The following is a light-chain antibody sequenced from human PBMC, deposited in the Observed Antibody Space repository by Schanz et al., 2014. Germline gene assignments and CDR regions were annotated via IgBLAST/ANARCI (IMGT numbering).Light chain of an antibody. Sequence: QSVLTQPASVSGSPGQSVTISCTGISSDVGGYNYVSWYQQHPGKAPKLMIYDVSKRPSGVPDRFSGSKSGNTASLTISGLQAEDEADYYCSSYTSSNTVVFGGGTKLTVL. V-gene: IGLV2-11*01. CDR3: SSYTSSNTVV. J-gene: IGLJ3*02. CDR1: SSDVGGYNY. CDR2: DVS.